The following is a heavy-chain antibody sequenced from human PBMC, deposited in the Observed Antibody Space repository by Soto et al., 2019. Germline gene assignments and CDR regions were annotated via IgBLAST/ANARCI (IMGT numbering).Heavy chain of an antibody. D-gene: IGHD2-2*01. CDR2: INSDGSSA. CDR3: AEGVRAATRYLQH. Sequence: VQLVESGAGVVQPGGSLRLSCAASGFSFSSYWMHWVRHAPGKGLVWVSRINSDGSSATYADSVKGRFTISRDNAKNTLYLEMNSLTPEDPAVYYCAEGVRAATRYLQHWGQGTLVTVSS. J-gene: IGHJ1*01. V-gene: IGHV3-74*01. CDR1: GFSFSSYW.